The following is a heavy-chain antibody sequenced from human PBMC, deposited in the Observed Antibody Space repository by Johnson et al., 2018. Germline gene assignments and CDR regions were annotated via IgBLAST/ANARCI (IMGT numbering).Heavy chain of an antibody. CDR2: IWYDGSNK. V-gene: IGHV3-33*01. J-gene: IGHJ3*02. Sequence: QLVQSGGGVVQPGRSLRLSCAASGFTFSTYGMHWVRQAPGKGLEWVAVIWYDGSNKYYADSVKGRFTISRDNSKNTLYLQMNSLRAEDTAGYYCAGDGITLEAFDIWGQGTMVTVSS. D-gene: IGHD3-10*01. CDR3: AGDGITLEAFDI. CDR1: GFTFSTYG.